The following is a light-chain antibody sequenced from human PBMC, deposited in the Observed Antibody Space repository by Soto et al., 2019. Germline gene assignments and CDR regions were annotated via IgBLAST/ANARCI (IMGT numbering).Light chain of an antibody. CDR3: QQYGSSPPIT. CDR1: QSVSSSY. Sequence: EIVLTQSPGTLSLSPGERATLSCRASQSVSSSYLAWYQQKPGQAPRLLIYGASSRATGIPDRFRGSGSGTDFTLTISRLEPEDFAVYYCQQYGSSPPITFGQGTRPEIK. V-gene: IGKV3-20*01. J-gene: IGKJ5*01. CDR2: GAS.